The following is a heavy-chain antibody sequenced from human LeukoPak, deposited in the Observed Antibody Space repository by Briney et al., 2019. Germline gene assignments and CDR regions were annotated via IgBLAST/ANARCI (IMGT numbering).Heavy chain of an antibody. CDR2: INPNSGGT. D-gene: IGHD2-2*01. CDR1: GYTFTGYY. J-gene: IGHJ3*02. Sequence: ASVKVSCKASGYTFTGYYMHWVRQAPGQGLEWMGRINPNSGGTNYAQKFQGRVTMTRDTSISTAYMELSRLRSDDTAVYYCARDPYSYLYCSSTSCPNAFDIWGQGTMVTVSS. CDR3: ARDPYSYLYCSSTSCPNAFDI. V-gene: IGHV1-2*02.